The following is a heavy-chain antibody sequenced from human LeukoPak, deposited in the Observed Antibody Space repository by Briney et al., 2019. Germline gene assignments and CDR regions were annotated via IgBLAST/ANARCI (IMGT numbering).Heavy chain of an antibody. Sequence: GRSLRLSCAASGFTFDDYAMHWVRQAPGKGLEWVSGISWNSGSIGYADSVKGRFTISRDNAKNSLYLLMNSLRAEDMALYYCAKGRASGDVATIDYFDYWGQGTLVTVSS. CDR1: GFTFDDYA. J-gene: IGHJ4*02. D-gene: IGHD5-12*01. CDR2: ISWNSGSI. V-gene: IGHV3-9*03. CDR3: AKGRASGDVATIDYFDY.